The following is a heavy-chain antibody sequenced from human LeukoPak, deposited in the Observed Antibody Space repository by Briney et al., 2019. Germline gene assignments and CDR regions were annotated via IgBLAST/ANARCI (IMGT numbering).Heavy chain of an antibody. Sequence: GRSLRLSCAASGFTFDDYAMHWVRQAPGKGLEWVSGISWNSGSIGYADSVKGRFTISRDNSKNTLYLQMNSLRAEDTAVYYCAKDLRMWGCPFRECEVGYWGQGTLVTVSS. J-gene: IGHJ4*02. CDR3: AKDLRMWGCPFRECEVGY. D-gene: IGHD7-27*01. CDR1: GFTFDDYA. V-gene: IGHV3-9*01. CDR2: ISWNSGSI.